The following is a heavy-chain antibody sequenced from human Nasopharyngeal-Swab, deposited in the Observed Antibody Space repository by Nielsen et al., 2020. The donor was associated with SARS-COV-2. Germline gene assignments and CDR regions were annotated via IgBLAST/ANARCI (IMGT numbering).Heavy chain of an antibody. J-gene: IGHJ6*02. CDR2: IYTSGST. V-gene: IGHV4-4*07. CDR3: ARDEPSSWSNTYYYYYGMDV. D-gene: IGHD6-13*01. Sequence: WIRQPPGKGLEWIGRIYTSGSTNYNPSLKSRVTMSADTSKNQFSLKLSSVTAADTAVYYCARDEPSSWSNTYYYYYGMDVWGQGTMVTVSS.